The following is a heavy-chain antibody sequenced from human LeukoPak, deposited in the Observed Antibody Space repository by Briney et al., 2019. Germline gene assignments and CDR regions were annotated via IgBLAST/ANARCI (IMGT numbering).Heavy chain of an antibody. V-gene: IGHV5-51*03. CDR3: ARLHIVVVPAAISVWFDP. CDR2: IFSGEFVT. D-gene: IGHD2-2*02. Sequence: GESLQISCHGSGYSFTTYWSGWVRQVPGKALEWMGSIFSGEFVTRYSPSFQGQVTIAADKSISTAYLQWSSLKASDTAMYYSARLHIVVVPAAISVWFDPWGQGTLVTVSS. J-gene: IGHJ5*02. CDR1: GYSFTTYW.